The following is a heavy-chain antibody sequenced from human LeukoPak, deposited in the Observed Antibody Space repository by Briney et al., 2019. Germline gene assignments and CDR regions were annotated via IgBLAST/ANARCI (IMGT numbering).Heavy chain of an antibody. D-gene: IGHD2-8*01. Sequence: ASVTVSCKASGYTFTGYYIHWVRQAPGQGLEWMGWINPNRGGTKYAQKFQGRVTMTRDTSISTAYMELSSLRSDDTAVYYCARDDVSCTHGVCSDLFHYWGQGTLVTVSS. CDR1: GYTFTGYY. V-gene: IGHV1-2*02. J-gene: IGHJ4*02. CDR2: INPNRGGT. CDR3: ARDDVSCTHGVCSDLFHY.